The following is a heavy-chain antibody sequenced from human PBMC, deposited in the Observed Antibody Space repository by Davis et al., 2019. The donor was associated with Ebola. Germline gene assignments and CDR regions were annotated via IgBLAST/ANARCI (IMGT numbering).Heavy chain of an antibody. CDR3: ARHLDTAMVKYGMDV. V-gene: IGHV5-10-1*01. J-gene: IGHJ6*02. CDR1: GYSFTNYW. CDR2: IDPSDSYT. Sequence: GESLKISCKGSGYSFTNYWISWVRQMPGKGLEWMGRIDPSDSYTNYSPSFQGHVTISADKSISTAYLQWSSLKASDTAMYYCARHLDTAMVKYGMDVWGQGTTVTVSS. D-gene: IGHD5-18*01.